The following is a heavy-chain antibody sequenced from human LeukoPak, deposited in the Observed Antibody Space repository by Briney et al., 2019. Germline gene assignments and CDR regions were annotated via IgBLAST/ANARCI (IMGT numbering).Heavy chain of an antibody. CDR1: GYTFTSYD. J-gene: IGHJ4*02. V-gene: IGHV1-8*01. CDR2: MNPNSGNT. CDR3: ARGLTQISSGWDDY. D-gene: IGHD6-19*01. Sequence: ASVKVSCKASGYTFTSYDINWVRQATGQGLEWMGWMNPNSGNTGYAQKFQGGVTMTRNTSISTAYMELSSLRSEDTAVYYCARGLTQISSGWDDYWGQGTLVTVSS.